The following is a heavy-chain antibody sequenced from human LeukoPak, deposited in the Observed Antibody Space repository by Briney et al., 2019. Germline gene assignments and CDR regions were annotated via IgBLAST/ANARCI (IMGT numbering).Heavy chain of an antibody. CDR2: INHSGST. CDR3: ARFQLVRTYYYYYGMDV. V-gene: IGHV4-34*01. Sequence: SETLSLTCAVYGGSFSGYYWSWIRQPPGKGLEWIGEINHSGSTNYNLSLKSRVTISVDTSKNQFSLKLSSVTAADTAVYYCARFQLVRTYYYYYGMDVWGQGTTVTVSS. CDR1: GGSFSGYY. D-gene: IGHD6-6*01. J-gene: IGHJ6*02.